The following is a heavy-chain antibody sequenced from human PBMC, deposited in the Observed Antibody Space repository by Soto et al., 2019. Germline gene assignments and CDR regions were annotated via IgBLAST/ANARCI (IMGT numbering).Heavy chain of an antibody. D-gene: IGHD3-10*01. CDR3: ASALCYGSGIAPLVHSDY. V-gene: IGHV5-51*01. J-gene: IGHJ4*02. CDR1: VYSFTSYC. Sequence: PGEPLKISCKGSVYSFTSYCIGWVRQMPGKGLEWMWIIYPGHSDTRYSPSVQGQVTISADKSISTAYLQSSSLKASDTAMYYGASALCYGSGIAPLVHSDYWGQGTLVNVSS. CDR2: IYPGHSDT.